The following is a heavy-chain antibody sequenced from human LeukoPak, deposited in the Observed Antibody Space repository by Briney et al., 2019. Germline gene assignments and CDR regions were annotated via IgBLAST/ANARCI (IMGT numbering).Heavy chain of an antibody. D-gene: IGHD3-3*01. Sequence: PGGSLRLSCAASGFTFSSYWMSWVRQAPRKGLEWVSAISGSGGSTYYAGSVKGRFTISRDISKNTLYLQMNSLRAEDTAVYYCAKSLNYDFWSGYSQAFDYWGQGTLVTVSS. V-gene: IGHV3-23*01. CDR3: AKSLNYDFWSGYSQAFDY. J-gene: IGHJ4*02. CDR1: GFTFSSYW. CDR2: ISGSGGST.